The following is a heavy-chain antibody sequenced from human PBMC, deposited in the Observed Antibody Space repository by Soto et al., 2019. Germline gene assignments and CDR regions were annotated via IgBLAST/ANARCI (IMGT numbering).Heavy chain of an antibody. CDR2: ISGSGGST. CDR1: GFTFSSYA. D-gene: IGHD5-12*01. Sequence: EVQLLESGGGLVQPGGSLRLSCAASGFTFSSYAMSWVRQAPGKGLEWVSAISGSGGSTYYADSVKGRFTISRDNSKNTLYLQMNSLRAEDTGVYYCAKGVESSGYDSDCFDYWGQGTLVTVSS. V-gene: IGHV3-23*01. CDR3: AKGVESSGYDSDCFDY. J-gene: IGHJ4*02.